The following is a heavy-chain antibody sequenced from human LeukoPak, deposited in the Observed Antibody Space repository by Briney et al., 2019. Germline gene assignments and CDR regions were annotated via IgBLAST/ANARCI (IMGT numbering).Heavy chain of an antibody. CDR3: ARRFWNRGTWGPYYFDY. Sequence: ASAKVSCKASGYIFTNHAMQWVRQAPGQRVEGMGWINACNGDTKYSQNFQGRFTITRDTSAGTVYMDLSSLRYEDTAVYYCARRFWNRGTWGPYYFDYWGQGTLVTVSS. V-gene: IGHV1-3*01. J-gene: IGHJ4*02. CDR2: INACNGDT. CDR1: GYIFTNHA. D-gene: IGHD3-3*01.